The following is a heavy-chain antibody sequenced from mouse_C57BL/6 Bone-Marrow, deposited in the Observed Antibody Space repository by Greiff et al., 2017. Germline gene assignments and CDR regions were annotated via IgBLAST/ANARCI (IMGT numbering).Heavy chain of an antibody. D-gene: IGHD1-1*01. J-gene: IGHJ3*01. V-gene: IGHV8-8*01. CDR3: ARMITTVVAPPWFAY. CDR1: GFSLSTFGMG. Sequence: QVTLKVCGPGILQPSQTLSLTCSFSGFSLSTFGMGVGWIRQPSGKGLEWLAHIWWDDDKYYNPALKSRLTISKDTSKNQVFLKIANVDTADTATYYCARMITTVVAPPWFAYWGQGTLVTVSA. CDR2: IWWDDDK.